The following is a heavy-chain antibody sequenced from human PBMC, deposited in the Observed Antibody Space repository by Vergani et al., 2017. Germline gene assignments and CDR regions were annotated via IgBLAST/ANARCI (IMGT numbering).Heavy chain of an antibody. Sequence: QVQLVQSGAELKKPGASVSVSCKGSSHTFQTYGISWVRQAPGKGLEWMAWIRPYTGHTIYAQKFQGRVTITADKSTSTAYMELSSLRSEDTAVYYCARDGKSLSIPHYGMDVWGQGTTVTVSS. V-gene: IGHV1-18*01. CDR2: IRPYTGHT. D-gene: IGHD4-23*01. CDR1: SHTFQTYG. J-gene: IGHJ6*02. CDR3: ARDGKSLSIPHYGMDV.